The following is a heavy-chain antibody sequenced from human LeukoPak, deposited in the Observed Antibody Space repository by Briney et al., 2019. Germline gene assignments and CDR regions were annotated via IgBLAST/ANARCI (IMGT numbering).Heavy chain of an antibody. Sequence: SETLSLTCTVSGGSISSSSYYWGWIRQPPGKGLEWIGSIYYSGSTYYNPSLKSRVTISVDTSKNQFSLKLSSVTAADTAVYYCARDSPRSEMPYWGQGTMVTVSS. J-gene: IGHJ3*01. D-gene: IGHD5-24*01. CDR3: ARDSPRSEMPY. CDR2: IYYSGST. V-gene: IGHV4-39*07. CDR1: GGSISSSSYY.